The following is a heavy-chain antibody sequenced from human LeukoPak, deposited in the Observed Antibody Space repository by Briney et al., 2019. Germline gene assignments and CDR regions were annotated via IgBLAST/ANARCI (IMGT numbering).Heavy chain of an antibody. V-gene: IGHV3-30*04. D-gene: IGHD3-22*01. CDR3: ARGAPRVVAFDH. CDR2: LSSDGITQ. CDR1: GFSLTSYA. Sequence: PGGSLRLSCVASGFSLTSYAMHWVRQAPGKGLEWVTILSSDGITQNYADSVRGRFTISRDDSKNTLYLQMNSLRREDTAIYYCARGAPRVVAFDHWGQGALVTVSS. J-gene: IGHJ4*02.